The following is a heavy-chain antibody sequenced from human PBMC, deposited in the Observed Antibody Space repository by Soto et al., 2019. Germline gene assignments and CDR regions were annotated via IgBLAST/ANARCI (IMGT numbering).Heavy chain of an antibody. J-gene: IGHJ5*02. D-gene: IGHD5-18*01. CDR2: FFSSGST. Sequence: SETLSLTCTVSGGSVSSNSEYWTWLRQPPGKGLEWIGYFFSSGSTNYNPSLKSRVSISVDTSKNQFSLRLSSVTPADTAVYYCATIRGYSDWFDPWGQGIPVTVSS. CDR3: ATIRGYSDWFDP. V-gene: IGHV4-61*01. CDR1: GGSVSSNSEY.